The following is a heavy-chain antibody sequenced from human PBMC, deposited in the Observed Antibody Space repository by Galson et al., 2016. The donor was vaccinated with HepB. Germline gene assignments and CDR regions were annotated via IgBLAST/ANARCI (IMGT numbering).Heavy chain of an antibody. Sequence: SLRLSCAASGFTFSSYAMHWVRQAPGKGLEWVAVISYDGSNKYYADSVKGRFTISRDNSKNTLYLQMNSLRAEDTAVYYCAKGGNTAAAIFRRDIPFDYSGQGTLVTVSS. J-gene: IGHJ4*02. CDR3: AKGGNTAAAIFRRDIPFDY. CDR1: GFTFSSYA. V-gene: IGHV3-30-3*01. CDR2: ISYDGSNK. D-gene: IGHD2-2*01.